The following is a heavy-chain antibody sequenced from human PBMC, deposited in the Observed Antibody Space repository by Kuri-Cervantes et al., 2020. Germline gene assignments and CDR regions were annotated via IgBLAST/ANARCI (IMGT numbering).Heavy chain of an antibody. CDR2: ISGSGGTT. CDR1: GFTFSSCA. D-gene: IGHD1-26*01. J-gene: IGHJ6*02. Sequence: GESLKISCAASGFTFSSCALSWVRRAPGKGLEWVSAISGSGGTTYYADSVKGRFTISRDNAKNSLYLQMNSLRAEDTALYYCAKDMGPNDYYYYGMDVWGQGTTVTVSS. CDR3: AKDMGPNDYYYYGMDV. V-gene: IGHV3-23*01.